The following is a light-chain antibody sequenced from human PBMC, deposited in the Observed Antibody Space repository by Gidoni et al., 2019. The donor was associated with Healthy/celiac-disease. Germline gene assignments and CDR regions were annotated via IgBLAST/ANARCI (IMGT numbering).Light chain of an antibody. CDR2: GKN. CDR3: NSWDSSGNPHV. CDR1: SLRSYY. Sequence: SSELTQAPAVSVALGQTVRITCQGDSLRSYYASWYQQKPGQAPVLVIYGKNNRPSGIPDRFSGSRSGNTASLTITGAQAEDEADYYCNSWDSSGNPHVFGTGTKVTVL. J-gene: IGLJ1*01. V-gene: IGLV3-19*01.